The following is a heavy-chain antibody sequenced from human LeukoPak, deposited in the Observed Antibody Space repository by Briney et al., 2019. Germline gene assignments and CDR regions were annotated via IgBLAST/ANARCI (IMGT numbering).Heavy chain of an antibody. CDR2: ISSSSGTI. V-gene: IGHV3-48*02. Sequence: GGSLGLSCAASGFTFSTYSMNWARQAPGKGLEWISYISSSSGTIYYADSVKGRFTISRDNAKNSLYLQMNSLRDEDTAIYYCARGVTIWGQGTLVTVSS. J-gene: IGHJ4*02. CDR3: ARGVTI. CDR1: GFTFSTYS. D-gene: IGHD2-2*01.